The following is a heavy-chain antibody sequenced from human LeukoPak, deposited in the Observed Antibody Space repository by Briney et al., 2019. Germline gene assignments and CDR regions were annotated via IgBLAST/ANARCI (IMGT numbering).Heavy chain of an antibody. D-gene: IGHD3-22*01. J-gene: IGHJ4*02. Sequence: ASVKVSCKASGYTFTGYYMHWVRQATGQGLEWMGWMNPNSGNTGYAQKFQGRVTMTRNTSINTAYMELSSLRSEDTAVYYCARVYSRRSSNYYYADYWGQGTLVTVSS. CDR3: ARVYSRRSSNYYYADY. CDR2: MNPNSGNT. CDR1: GYTFTGYY. V-gene: IGHV1-8*02.